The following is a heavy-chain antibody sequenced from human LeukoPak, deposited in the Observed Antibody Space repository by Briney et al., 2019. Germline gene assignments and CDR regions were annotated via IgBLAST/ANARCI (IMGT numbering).Heavy chain of an antibody. J-gene: IGHJ5*02. D-gene: IGHD3-9*01. CDR3: ARDYDVLTAYPPTQLFDP. CDR1: GGSISSYY. Sequence: PSETLSLTCTVSGGSISSYYWSWIRQTPGKGLEWIGYIYYSGSTNFNPSLKSRVTISVDTSKNQFSLKMSSVTAADTAVYYCARDYDVLTAYPPTQLFDPWGQGTLVTVSS. CDR2: IYYSGST. V-gene: IGHV4-59*12.